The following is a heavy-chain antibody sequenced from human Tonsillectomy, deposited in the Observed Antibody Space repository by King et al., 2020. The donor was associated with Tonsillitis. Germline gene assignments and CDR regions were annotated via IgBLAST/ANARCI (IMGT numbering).Heavy chain of an antibody. CDR1: GFTFSDYG. J-gene: IGHJ4*02. CDR3: ARDRGSGCDY. V-gene: IGHV3-33*01. D-gene: IGHD3-10*01. CDR2: IWYDGSIK. Sequence: VQLVESGGGVVQPGRSLRLSCAASGFTFSDYGIHLVRQAPGKGLDWVAVIWYDGSIKYYADSVKGRFTISRDNSRNTLYLQMNSLRAEDTAVYYCARDRGSGCDYWGQGTLVTVSS.